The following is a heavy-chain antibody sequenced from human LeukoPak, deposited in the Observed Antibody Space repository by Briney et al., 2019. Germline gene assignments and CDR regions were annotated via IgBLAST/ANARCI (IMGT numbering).Heavy chain of an antibody. CDR1: GYTFTSYG. Sequence: ASVKVSRKASGYTFTSYGISWVRQAPGQGLEWMGWISAYNGNTNYAQKLQGRVTMTTDTSTSTAYMELSSLRSEDTAVYYCAKDGDSSYYYYYMDVWGKGTTVTISS. CDR3: AKDGDSSYYYYYMDV. J-gene: IGHJ6*03. D-gene: IGHD4-17*01. V-gene: IGHV1-18*01. CDR2: ISAYNGNT.